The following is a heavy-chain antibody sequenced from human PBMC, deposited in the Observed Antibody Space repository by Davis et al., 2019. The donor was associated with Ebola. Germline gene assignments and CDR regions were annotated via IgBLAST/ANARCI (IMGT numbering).Heavy chain of an antibody. D-gene: IGHD6-19*01. Sequence: SLKIPCAAPGFTFDDFTMHWVRQAPGKGLDWVSGISWNSDHIDYAASVKGRFTISRDNDDNSLYLQMNSLRPEDTAFYYCTRSSGWYTGIDYWGQGALVTVSS. J-gene: IGHJ4*02. V-gene: IGHV3-9*01. CDR2: ISWNSDHI. CDR1: GFTFDDFT. CDR3: TRSSGWYTGIDY.